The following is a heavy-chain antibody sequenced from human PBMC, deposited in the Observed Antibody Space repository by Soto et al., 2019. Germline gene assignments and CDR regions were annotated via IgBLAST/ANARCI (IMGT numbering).Heavy chain of an antibody. D-gene: IGHD2-15*01. CDR2: IYSSGST. J-gene: IGHJ4*02. Sequence: QVQLQESGPGLVKPSETLSLTCTVSSGSITSYYWNWIRQPPGKGLEWIGYIYSSGSTNYNPSLKGRVTMSLDTSKNQVSLNVTSVSAADTAVYYCAATPRYWGQGRLVTVSS. CDR1: SGSITSYY. CDR3: AATPRY. V-gene: IGHV4-59*01.